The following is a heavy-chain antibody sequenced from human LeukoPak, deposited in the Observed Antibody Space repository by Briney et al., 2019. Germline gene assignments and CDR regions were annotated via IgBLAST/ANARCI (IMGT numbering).Heavy chain of an antibody. CDR3: ARGRPSYYFDY. V-gene: IGHV3-66*01. J-gene: IGHJ4*02. Sequence: GGSLRLSCAASGFTLSNFYMNWVRRGPGKGLEWVSVLYTGGNTDYADSVKGRFTISRDNSKNTLYLQMNSLRAEDTAVYYCARGRPSYYFDYWGQGALVTVSS. CDR1: GFTLSNFY. CDR2: LYTGGNT.